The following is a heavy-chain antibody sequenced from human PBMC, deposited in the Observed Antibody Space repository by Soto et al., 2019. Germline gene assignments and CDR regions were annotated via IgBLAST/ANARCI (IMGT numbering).Heavy chain of an antibody. CDR3: ARLRPDTHVVVPAAMRNWYYYCYMDV. D-gene: IGHD2-2*01. V-gene: IGHV4-39*01. J-gene: IGHJ6*03. CDR2: IFYSGSP. CDR1: GGSITSSSYY. Sequence: QLQLQESGPGLVKPSETLSLTCTVSGGSITSSSYYWGWIRQPPGKGLEWIGSIFYSGSPYYNPSLKSRVTISVDTSKNQFSLKLTSVTAADTAVYYCARLRPDTHVVVPAAMRNWYYYCYMDVWGKGTTVTVSS.